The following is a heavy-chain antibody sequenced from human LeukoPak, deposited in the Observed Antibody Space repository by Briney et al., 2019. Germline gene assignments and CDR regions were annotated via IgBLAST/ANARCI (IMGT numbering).Heavy chain of an antibody. J-gene: IGHJ5*02. Sequence: SETLSLTCSVSGGSISSSSYYWGWIRQPPGKGLEWIGSIYYSGSTYYNPSLKSRVTISVDTSKNQFSLKLNSVTAADTAVYYCARQGVVVAVHQKNWFDPWGQGTLVTVSS. CDR2: IYYSGST. D-gene: IGHD2-15*01. CDR3: ARQGVVVAVHQKNWFDP. CDR1: GGSISSSSYY. V-gene: IGHV4-39*01.